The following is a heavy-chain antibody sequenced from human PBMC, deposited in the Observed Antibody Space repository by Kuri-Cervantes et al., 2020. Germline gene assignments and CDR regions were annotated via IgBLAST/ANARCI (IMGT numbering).Heavy chain of an antibody. CDR1: GFTFSSYS. CDR2: ISSSSSTI. Sequence: GGSLRLSCAASGFTFSSYSMNRVRQAPGKGLEWVSYISSSSSTIYYADSVKGRFTITRDNAKNSLYLQMNSLRAEDTAVYYSARAARRPYSYYFDYWGQGTLVTVSS. V-gene: IGHV3-48*01. J-gene: IGHJ4*02. D-gene: IGHD2-15*01. CDR3: ARAARRPYSYYFDY.